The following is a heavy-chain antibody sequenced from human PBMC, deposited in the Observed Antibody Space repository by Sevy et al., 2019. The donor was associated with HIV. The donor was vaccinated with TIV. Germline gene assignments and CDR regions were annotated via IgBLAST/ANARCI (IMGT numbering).Heavy chain of an antibody. Sequence: GGSQRLSCAASGFTFSSYEMNWVRQAPGKGLEWISYITLSGSTMYYADSVKGLFTISRDNAKNSLYLQMNSLRAEDTAVYYCARDRQGITVAGTAIDYWGQGTLVTVSS. CDR1: GFTFSSYE. D-gene: IGHD6-19*01. V-gene: IGHV3-48*03. J-gene: IGHJ4*02. CDR3: ARDRQGITVAGTAIDY. CDR2: ITLSGSTM.